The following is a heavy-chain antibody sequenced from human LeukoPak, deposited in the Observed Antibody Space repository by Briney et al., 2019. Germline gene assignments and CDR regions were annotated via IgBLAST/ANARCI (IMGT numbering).Heavy chain of an antibody. CDR1: GASISSYY. CDR3: AREGTTRPLDY. CDR2: IYTSGST. D-gene: IGHD6-6*01. V-gene: IGHV4-4*07. Sequence: SETLSLTCSVSGASISSYYWSWIRQPPGKGLEWIGRIYTSGSTNYNPSLKSRVTMSVDTSKNQFSLNLTSVTVADTAVYYCAREGTTRPLDYWGQGTLVTVSS. J-gene: IGHJ4*02.